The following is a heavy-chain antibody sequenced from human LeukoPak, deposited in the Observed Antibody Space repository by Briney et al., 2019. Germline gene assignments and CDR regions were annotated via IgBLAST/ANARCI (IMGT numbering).Heavy chain of an antibody. CDR3: ARSARGAFDI. CDR1: GFTFNSYA. J-gene: IGHJ3*02. V-gene: IGHV3-23*01. CDR2: ISPGGSDT. Sequence: PGGSLRLSCAASGFTFNSYAMSWVRQAPGKGLEWVSAISPGGSDTYYADSVKGRFTISRDNSKNTLYLQMNSLRAEDTAVYYCARSARGAFDIWGQGTMVTVSS. D-gene: IGHD3-10*01.